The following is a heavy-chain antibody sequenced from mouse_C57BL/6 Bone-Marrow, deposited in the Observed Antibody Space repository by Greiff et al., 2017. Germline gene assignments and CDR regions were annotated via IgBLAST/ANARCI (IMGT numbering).Heavy chain of an antibody. CDR3: ARFLYGNFLLEY. CDR1: GYSFTGYY. CDR2: INPRTGGT. V-gene: IGHV1-42*01. J-gene: IGHJ4*01. Sequence: VQLQQSGPELVKPGASVKISCKASGYSFTGYYMHWVKQSPEQSLEWIGEINPRTGGTTYNQKFKAKATLTVDKSSSTAYMQLKSLTSEDAAVYYCARFLYGNFLLEYWGQGTSVT. D-gene: IGHD2-1*01.